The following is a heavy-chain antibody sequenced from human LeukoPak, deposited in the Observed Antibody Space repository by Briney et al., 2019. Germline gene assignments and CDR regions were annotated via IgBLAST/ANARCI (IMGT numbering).Heavy chain of an antibody. D-gene: IGHD6-6*01. V-gene: IGHV1-3*01. CDR3: ARGYIAARPGVWFDY. J-gene: IGHJ4*02. Sequence: ASVKVSCTASGYTFTSYAMHWVRQAPGQRLEWMGWINAGNGNTKYSQKFQGRVTITRDTSASTAYMELSSLRSEDTAVYYCARGYIAARPGVWFDYWGQGTLVTVSS. CDR1: GYTFTSYA. CDR2: INAGNGNT.